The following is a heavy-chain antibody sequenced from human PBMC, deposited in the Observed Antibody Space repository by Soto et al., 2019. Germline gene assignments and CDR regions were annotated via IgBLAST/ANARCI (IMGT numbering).Heavy chain of an antibody. CDR3: AKDDWGYSYGSKNIDY. CDR2: IWYDGSNK. V-gene: IGHV3-33*06. D-gene: IGHD5-18*01. Sequence: LRLSCAASGFTFSSYGMHWVRQAPGKGLEWVAVIWYDGSNKYYADSVKGRFTISRDNSKNTLYLQMNSLRAEDTAVYYCAKDDWGYSYGSKNIDYWGQGTLVTVSS. J-gene: IGHJ4*02. CDR1: GFTFSSYG.